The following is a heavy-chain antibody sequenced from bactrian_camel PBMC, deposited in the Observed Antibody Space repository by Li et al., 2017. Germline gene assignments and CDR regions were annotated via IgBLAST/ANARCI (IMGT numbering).Heavy chain of an antibody. Sequence: QVQLVESGGGLVQPGGSLRLSCTASGFAFSSYWMYWVRQAPGKGLEWVSGTTSGGSTYYADSVKGRFTISRDNAKNTLYLQLNSLKTEDAAMYFCAKDANYDGLSEYDYWGQGTQVTVS. V-gene: IGHV3S1*01. J-gene: IGHJ4*01. CDR1: GFAFSSYW. CDR3: AKDANYDGLSEYDY. CDR2: TTSGGST. D-gene: IGHD5*01.